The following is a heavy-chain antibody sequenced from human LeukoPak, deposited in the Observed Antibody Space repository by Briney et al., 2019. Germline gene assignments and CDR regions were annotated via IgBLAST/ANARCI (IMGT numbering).Heavy chain of an antibody. Sequence: GESLKISCKGSGYSFTSYWIGWVRQMPGKDLEWMGIIYPGDSDTRYSPSFEGQVTISADQSRRTTYLQWSSLKASDTAMYYCTHDFTLGPAASTPDAFDIWGQGTMVTVSS. D-gene: IGHD7-27*01. CDR1: GYSFTSYW. V-gene: IGHV5-51*01. J-gene: IGHJ3*02. CDR3: THDFTLGPAASTPDAFDI. CDR2: IYPGDSDT.